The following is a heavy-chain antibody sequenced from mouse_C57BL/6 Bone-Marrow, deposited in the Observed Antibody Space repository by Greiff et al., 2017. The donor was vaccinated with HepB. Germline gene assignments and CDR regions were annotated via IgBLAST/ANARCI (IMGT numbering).Heavy chain of an antibody. V-gene: IGHV10-1*01. Sequence: GGGLVQPKGSLKLSCAASGFSFNTYAMNWVRQAPGKGLEWVARIRSKSNNYATYYADSVKDRFTISRDDSESMLYLQMNNLKTEDTAMYYCVRHGSSPFAYWGQGTLVTVSA. J-gene: IGHJ3*01. CDR1: GFSFNTYA. D-gene: IGHD1-1*01. CDR3: VRHGSSPFAY. CDR2: IRSKSNNYAT.